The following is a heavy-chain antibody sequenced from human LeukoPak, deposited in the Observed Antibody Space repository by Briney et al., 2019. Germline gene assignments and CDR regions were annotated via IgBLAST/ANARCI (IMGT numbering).Heavy chain of an antibody. CDR2: ISGSGGST. D-gene: IGHD3-10*01. J-gene: IGHJ3*02. CDR3: ARELSSTYGSGSYFDI. CDR1: GFTFSSYA. Sequence: GGSLRLSCAASGFTFSSYAMSWVRQAPGKGLEWVSAISGSGGSTYYADSVKGRFTISRDNSKNTLYLQMNRLRAEDTAVYYCARELSSTYGSGSYFDIRGQGTMVTVSS. V-gene: IGHV3-23*01.